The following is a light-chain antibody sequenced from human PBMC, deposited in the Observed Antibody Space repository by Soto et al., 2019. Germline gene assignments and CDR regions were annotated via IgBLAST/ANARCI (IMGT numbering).Light chain of an antibody. CDR1: SSDIGAFDL. J-gene: IGLJ1*01. V-gene: IGLV2-14*01. CDR2: DVS. Sequence: QSALTQPASVSGSPGQSITISCTGTSSDIGAFDLASWFQQHPGKAPKVMIYDVSIRPSGVSYRFSGSKSGNTASLTISGLQAEDEADYYCSSYTITSTRLFGTGTKVTVL. CDR3: SSYTITSTRL.